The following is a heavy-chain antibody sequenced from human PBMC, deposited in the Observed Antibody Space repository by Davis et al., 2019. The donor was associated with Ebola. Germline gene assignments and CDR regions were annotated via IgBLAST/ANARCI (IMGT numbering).Heavy chain of an antibody. Sequence: GGSLRLSCAASGFTFSSYWMSWVRQAPGKGLEWVANIKQDRSEKYYVDSVKGRFTISRDNAKNSLYLQMNSLRAEDTAVYYCARDDHCSGTSCFYYYYYGMDVWGQGTTVTVSS. D-gene: IGHD2-2*01. J-gene: IGHJ6*02. V-gene: IGHV3-7*01. CDR3: ARDDHCSGTSCFYYYYYGMDV. CDR1: GFTFSSYW. CDR2: IKQDRSEK.